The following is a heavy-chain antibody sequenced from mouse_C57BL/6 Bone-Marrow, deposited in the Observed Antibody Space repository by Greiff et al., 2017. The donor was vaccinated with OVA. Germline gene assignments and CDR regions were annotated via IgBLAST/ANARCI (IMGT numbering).Heavy chain of an antibody. CDR3: TTGVFAY. CDR2: IDPENGDT. V-gene: IGHV14-4*01. Sequence: VQLQQSGAELVRPGASVKLSCTASGFNIKDDYMHWVKQRPEQGLEWIGWIDPENGDTEYASKFQGKATITADTSSHTAYLQLSSLTSEDTAVYYCTTGVFAYWGQGTLVTVSA. J-gene: IGHJ3*01. CDR1: GFNIKDDY.